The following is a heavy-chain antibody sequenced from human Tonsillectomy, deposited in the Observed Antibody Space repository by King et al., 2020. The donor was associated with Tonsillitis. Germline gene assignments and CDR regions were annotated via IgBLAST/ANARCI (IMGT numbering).Heavy chain of an antibody. CDR2: ISTSSTYI. J-gene: IGHJ4*02. V-gene: IGHV3-21*01. CDR1: GFTFNSYT. D-gene: IGHD7-27*01. CDR3: ARDQGLGIPIDF. Sequence: VQLVESGGGLVKPGGSLRLSCAASGFTFNSYTMNWVRQAPGKGLEWVSSISTSSTYIYYADSVKGRFTISRDDAKNSLYLQMNSLRVEYTAVYYCARDQGLGIPIDFWGQGTLVTVSS.